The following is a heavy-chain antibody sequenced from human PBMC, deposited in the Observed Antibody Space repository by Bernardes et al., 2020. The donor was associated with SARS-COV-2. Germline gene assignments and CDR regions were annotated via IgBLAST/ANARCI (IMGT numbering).Heavy chain of an antibody. CDR3: ARERDWAIYCSSTSCPRGMDV. D-gene: IGHD2-2*01. CDR2: INSDGSST. V-gene: IGHV3-74*01. Sequence: GGSLRLSCAASGFTVSSYWMHWVRQAPGKGLVWVSRINSDGSSTSYADSVKGRFTISRDNAKNTLYLQMNSLRAEDTAVYYCARERDWAIYCSSTSCPRGMDVWGQGTTVTVSS. J-gene: IGHJ6*02. CDR1: GFTVSSYW.